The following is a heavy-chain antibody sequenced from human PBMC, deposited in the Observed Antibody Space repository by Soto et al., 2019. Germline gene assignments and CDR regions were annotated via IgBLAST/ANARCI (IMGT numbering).Heavy chain of an antibody. Sequence: GESLKISCKGSGYSFTSYWIGWVRQMPGKGLEWMGIIYPGDSDTRYSPSFQGQVTISADKSISTAYLQWSSLKASDTAMYYCARAPGGNIVATYWGYYYYMDVWGKGTTVTVSS. CDR2: IYPGDSDT. J-gene: IGHJ6*03. D-gene: IGHD5-12*01. CDR1: GYSFTSYW. CDR3: ARAPGGNIVATYWGYYYYMDV. V-gene: IGHV5-51*01.